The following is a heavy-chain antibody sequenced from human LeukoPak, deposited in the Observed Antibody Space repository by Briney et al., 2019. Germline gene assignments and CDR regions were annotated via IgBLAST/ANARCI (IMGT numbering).Heavy chain of an antibody. D-gene: IGHD2-2*01. V-gene: IGHV1-24*01. CDR1: GYTLTELS. J-gene: IGHJ5*02. CDR3: ATNRIVVVPAATWGGWFGP. Sequence: GASVKVSCKVSGYTLTELSMHWVRQAPGKGLEWMGGFDPEDGETIYAQKFQGRVTMTEDTSTDTAYMELSSLRSEDTAVYYCATNRIVVVPAATWGGWFGPWGQGTLVTVSS. CDR2: FDPEDGET.